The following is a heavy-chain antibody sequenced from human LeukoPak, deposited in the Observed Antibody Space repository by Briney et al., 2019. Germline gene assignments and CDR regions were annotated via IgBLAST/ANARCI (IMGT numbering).Heavy chain of an antibody. D-gene: IGHD3-3*01. CDR1: GFTFSSYG. CDR2: IWYDGSNK. J-gene: IGHJ4*02. V-gene: IGHV3-33*01. Sequence: GGSLRLSCAASGFTFSSYGMHWVRQAPGKGLEWVAVIWYDGSNKYYADSVKGRFTISRDNSKNTLYLQMNSLRAEDTAVYYCARERSDKPFDYWGQGTLVTVSS. CDR3: ARERSDKPFDY.